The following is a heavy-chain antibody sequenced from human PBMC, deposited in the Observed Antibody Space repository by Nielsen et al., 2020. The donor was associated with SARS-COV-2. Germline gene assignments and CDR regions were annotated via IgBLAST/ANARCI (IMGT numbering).Heavy chain of an antibody. Sequence: GESLKISCAASGFTFSDYYMSWIRQAPGKGLEWVSYISSSSSYTNYADSVKGRFTISRDNAKNSLYLQMNSLRAEDTAVYYCAKDTGYYYYYGMDVWGQGTTVTVSS. J-gene: IGHJ6*02. CDR3: AKDTGYYYYYGMDV. D-gene: IGHD4-17*01. CDR2: ISSSSSYT. V-gene: IGHV3-11*05. CDR1: GFTFSDYY.